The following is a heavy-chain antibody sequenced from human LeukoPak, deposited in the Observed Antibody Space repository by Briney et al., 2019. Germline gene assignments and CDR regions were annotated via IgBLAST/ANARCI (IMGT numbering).Heavy chain of an antibody. J-gene: IGHJ4*02. CDR1: GITVKSNY. V-gene: IGHV3-53*01. CDR3: ARVSDYYGSSGYYMGYYDL. CDR2: LYSGGST. D-gene: IGHD3-22*01. Sequence: PGGSLRLSCAASGITVKSNYMSWVRQAPGKGLEWVSVLYSGGSTYYGDSVEGRFTISRDNAVNTVYLEMSSLRVEDTAVYYCARVSDYYGSSGYYMGYYDLWGQGTLVTVSS.